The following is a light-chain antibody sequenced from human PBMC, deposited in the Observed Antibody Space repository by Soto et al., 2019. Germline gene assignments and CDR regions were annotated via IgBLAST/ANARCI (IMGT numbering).Light chain of an antibody. Sequence: QSVLTQPPSVSGAPGQRVTISCTASSSNIGAGYDVHWYQQLPGTAPKLLIYGNSNRPSGVPDRFSGSKSGTSASLAITGLQAEDEADYYCQSYDTSLSGSTVFGTGTKVTVL. CDR1: SSNIGAGYD. V-gene: IGLV1-40*01. CDR3: QSYDTSLSGSTV. CDR2: GNS. J-gene: IGLJ1*01.